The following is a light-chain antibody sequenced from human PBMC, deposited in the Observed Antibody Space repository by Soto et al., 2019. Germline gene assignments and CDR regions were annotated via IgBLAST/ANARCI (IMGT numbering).Light chain of an antibody. CDR1: QSVSSSY. J-gene: IGKJ5*01. CDR3: QHFGGTTFT. CDR2: GAS. V-gene: IGKV3-20*01. Sequence: EIVLTQSPSTLSLSTGERATLSCRASQSVSSSYIAWYQQRPGQTPSLLIYGASTRATGIPDRFSGSGSGTHFTLTISRLEPGDFAVYYCQHFGGTTFTFGQGTRLEIK.